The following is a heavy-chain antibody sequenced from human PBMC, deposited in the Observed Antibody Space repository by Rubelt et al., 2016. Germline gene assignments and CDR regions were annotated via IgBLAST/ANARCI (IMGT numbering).Heavy chain of an antibody. Sequence: QVQLQQWGAGLLKPSETLSLTCAVYGGSFSGYYWSWIRQPPGKGLEWIGEINHSGSTNYNPSLKCRVTSSVDTSKNQFSLKLSSVTAADTAVYYCARHTLRGVGRVDYWGQGTLVTVSS. CDR3: ARHTLRGVGRVDY. J-gene: IGHJ4*02. V-gene: IGHV4-34*01. D-gene: IGHD1-26*01. CDR1: GGSFSGYY. CDR2: INHSGST.